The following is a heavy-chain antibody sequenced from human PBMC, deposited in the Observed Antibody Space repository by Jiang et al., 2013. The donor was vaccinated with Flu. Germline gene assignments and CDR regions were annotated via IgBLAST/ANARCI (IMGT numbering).Heavy chain of an antibody. CDR1: GFSLSTSGMC. J-gene: IGHJ6*02. CDR2: IDWDDDK. Sequence: KPTQTLTLTCTFSGFSLSTSGMCVSWIRQPPGKALEWLALIDWDDDKYYSTSLKTRLTISKDTSKNQVVLTMTNMDPVDTATYYCARIPGIAAAGSFPPLYYYYGMDVWGQGTTVTVSS. D-gene: IGHD6-13*01. CDR3: ARIPGIAAAGSFPPLYYYYGMDV. V-gene: IGHV2-70*01.